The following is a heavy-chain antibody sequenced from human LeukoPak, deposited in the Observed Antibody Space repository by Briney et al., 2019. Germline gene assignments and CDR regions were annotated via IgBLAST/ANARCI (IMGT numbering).Heavy chain of an antibody. CDR1: GYTFGFSG. D-gene: IGHD1-1*01. Sequence: PGGSLRLSCAASGYTFGFSGMSWVRQAPGKGLEGVSSIGTSVPSTNYADSVKGRFTISRDNSKNTLYLQMNSLRAEDTAIYYCAKSTTTFDYWGQGTLVTVSS. V-gene: IGHV3-23*01. CDR3: AKSTTTFDY. J-gene: IGHJ4*02. CDR2: IGTSVPST.